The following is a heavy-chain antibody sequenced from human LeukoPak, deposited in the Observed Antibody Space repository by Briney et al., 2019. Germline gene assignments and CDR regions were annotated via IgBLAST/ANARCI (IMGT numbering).Heavy chain of an antibody. CDR1: GFPFSDYY. Sequence: GGSLRLSCAASGFPFSDYYMSWIRQAPGKGLEWVSYISSSSSYTNYADSVKGRFTISRDNAKNSLYLQMNSLRAEDTAVYYCARGYDILTGYTYYYGMDVWGKGTTVTVSS. CDR2: ISSSSSYT. CDR3: ARGYDILTGYTYYYGMDV. V-gene: IGHV3-11*06. D-gene: IGHD3-9*01. J-gene: IGHJ6*04.